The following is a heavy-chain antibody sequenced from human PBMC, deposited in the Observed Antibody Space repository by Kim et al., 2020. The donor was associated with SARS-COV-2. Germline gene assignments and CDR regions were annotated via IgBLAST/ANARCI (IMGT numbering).Heavy chain of an antibody. CDR2: IYPGDSDT. V-gene: IGHV5-51*01. J-gene: IGHJ5*02. D-gene: IGHD6-13*01. CDR3: ARAGPSVGGVAAAGTCWFDP. Sequence: GESLKISCKGSGYSFTSYWIGWVRQMPGKGLEWMGIIYPGDSDTRYSPSFQGQVTISADKSISTAYLQWSSLKASDTAMYYCARAGPSVGGVAAAGTCWFDPWGQGTLVTVSS. CDR1: GYSFTSYW.